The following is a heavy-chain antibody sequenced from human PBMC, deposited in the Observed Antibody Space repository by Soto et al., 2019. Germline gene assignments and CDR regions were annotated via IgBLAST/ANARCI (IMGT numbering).Heavy chain of an antibody. CDR2: IYYNGFT. J-gene: IGHJ5*02. CDR1: GGSISTTSYY. CDR3: ARQDDFWSGYNSFDP. D-gene: IGHD3-3*01. V-gene: IGHV4-39*01. Sequence: SETLSLTCSVSGGSISTTSYYWAWIRQPPGKGLEWVGSIYYNGFTYYNPSLKSRLTISVDTSKHQFSLRLSSVTAADTALYYCARQDDFWSGYNSFDPWGQGALVTVSS.